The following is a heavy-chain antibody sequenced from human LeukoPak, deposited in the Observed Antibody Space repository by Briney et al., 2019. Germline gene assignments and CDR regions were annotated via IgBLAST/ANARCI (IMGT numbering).Heavy chain of an antibody. Sequence: SETLSLTCTVSNGSISTYYWSWIRQPLGKGLEWVGHIYHSGTTIYNPTLKSRVAMSVDTSKNHFSLHLTSVTAADTAVYFCASTDDGRYYDSSGYLVGYWGQGTLVTVSS. CDR2: IYHSGTT. CDR1: NGSISTYY. D-gene: IGHD3-22*01. J-gene: IGHJ4*02. V-gene: IGHV4-59*01. CDR3: ASTDDGRYYDSSGYLVGY.